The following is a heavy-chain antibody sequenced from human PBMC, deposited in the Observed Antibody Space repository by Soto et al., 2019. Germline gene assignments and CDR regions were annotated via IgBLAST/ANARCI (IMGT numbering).Heavy chain of an antibody. V-gene: IGHV4-59*08. Sequence: QVQLQESGPGLVKPSETLSLTCTVSGGFISSYYWSWIRQPPGKGLEWIGYIYYSGSTNYNPPLKSRVTISVDTSKNQFSLKMSSVTAADTAVYYCARRLSGYYYYLMDVWGKGTTVTVSS. CDR3: ARRLSGYYYYLMDV. J-gene: IGHJ6*03. CDR1: GGFISSYY. CDR2: IYYSGST.